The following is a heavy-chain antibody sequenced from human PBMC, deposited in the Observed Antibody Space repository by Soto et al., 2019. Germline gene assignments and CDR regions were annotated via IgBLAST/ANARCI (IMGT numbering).Heavy chain of an antibody. CDR2: IYYSGST. V-gene: IGHV4-59*08. CDR3: ARRYSSAFDI. D-gene: IGHD6-13*01. Sequence: PSEPLSLTCTVSGGSISSYYWSWIRQPPGKGLEWIGYIYYSGSTNYNPSLKSRVTISVDTSKNQFSLKLSSVTAADTAVYYCARRYSSAFDIWGQGTMVTVSS. CDR1: GGSISSYY. J-gene: IGHJ3*02.